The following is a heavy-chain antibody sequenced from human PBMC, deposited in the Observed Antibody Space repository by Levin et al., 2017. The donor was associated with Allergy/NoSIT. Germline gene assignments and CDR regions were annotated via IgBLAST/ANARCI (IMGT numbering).Heavy chain of an antibody. CDR2: ISYDGSNK. V-gene: IGHV3-30*18. CDR1: GFTFSSYG. Sequence: GGSLRLSCAASGFTFSSYGMHWVRQAPGKGLEWVAVISYDGSNKYYADSVKGRFTISRDNSKNTLYLQMNSLRAEDTAVYYCAKVWASVSCSGGSCYSDYFDYWGQGTLVTVSS. CDR3: AKVWASVSCSGGSCYSDYFDY. J-gene: IGHJ4*02. D-gene: IGHD2-15*01.